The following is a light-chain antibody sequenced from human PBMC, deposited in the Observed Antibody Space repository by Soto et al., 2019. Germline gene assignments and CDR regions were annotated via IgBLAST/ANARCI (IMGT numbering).Light chain of an antibody. CDR2: DVA. CDR1: SSDVGGSNF. Sequence: QSVLTQPASVSASPGQSITISCTGTSSDVGGSNFVSWYQQHPGKPPKLIIYDVATRPSGVSNRFSGSKSGSTASLIISRLQTKDEADYYCVSFTSSTTYVFGSGTKVTVL. V-gene: IGLV2-14*03. CDR3: VSFTSSTTYV. J-gene: IGLJ1*01.